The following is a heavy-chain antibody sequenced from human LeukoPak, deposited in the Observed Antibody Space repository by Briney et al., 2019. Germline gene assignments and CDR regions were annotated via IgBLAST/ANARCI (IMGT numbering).Heavy chain of an antibody. Sequence: PSETLSLTCTVSGDSVISSSYYWGWIRQPPGKGLESIGAIDSYSGRTYYNPSLNSRAAISVDTSKNQFSLKLSSVTAADTAVYYCARVGSIRLGVYPHYYFDYWGQGTLVTVSS. CDR3: ARVGSIRLGVYPHYYFDY. CDR1: GDSVISSSYY. V-gene: IGHV4-39*07. CDR2: IDSYSGRT. J-gene: IGHJ4*02. D-gene: IGHD3-10*01.